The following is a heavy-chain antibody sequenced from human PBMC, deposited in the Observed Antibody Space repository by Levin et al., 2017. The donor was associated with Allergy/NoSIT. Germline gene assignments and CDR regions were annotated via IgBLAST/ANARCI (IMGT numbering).Heavy chain of an antibody. CDR1: GYTFTSYG. Sequence: ASVKVSCKASGYTFTSYGISWVRQAPGQGLEWMGWISAYNGNTNYAQKLQGRVTMTTDTSTSTAYMELRSLRSDDTAVYYCARDLTPGPLAYCGGDCYLFDYWGQGTLVTVSS. CDR3: ARDLTPGPLAYCGGDCYLFDY. D-gene: IGHD2-21*02. J-gene: IGHJ4*02. CDR2: ISAYNGNT. V-gene: IGHV1-18*01.